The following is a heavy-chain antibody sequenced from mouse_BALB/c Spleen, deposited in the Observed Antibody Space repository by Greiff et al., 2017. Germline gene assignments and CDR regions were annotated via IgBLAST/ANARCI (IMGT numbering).Heavy chain of an antibody. V-gene: IGHV3-6*02. D-gene: IGHD2-12*01. J-gene: IGHJ4*01. Sequence: EVQLVESGPGLVKPSQSLSLTCSVTGYSITSGYYWNWIRQFPGNKLEWMGYISYDGSNNYNPSLKNRISITRDTSKNQFFLKLNSVTTEDTATYYCAREDYMRAMDYWGQGTSVTVSS. CDR3: AREDYMRAMDY. CDR1: GYSITSGYY. CDR2: ISYDGSN.